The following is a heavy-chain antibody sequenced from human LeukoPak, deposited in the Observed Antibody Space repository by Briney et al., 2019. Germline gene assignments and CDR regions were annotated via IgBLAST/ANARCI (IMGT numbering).Heavy chain of an antibody. CDR1: GGSISSSNW. J-gene: IGHJ6*02. CDR3: ARTVMVRGVVYYYGMDV. D-gene: IGHD3-10*01. Sequence: SETLSLTCAVSGGSISSSNWWSWVRQPPGKGLEWIGEIYHSGSTNYNPSLKSRVTISVDKSKNRFSLKLSSVTAADTAVYYCARTVMVRGVVYYYGMDVWGQGTTVTVSS. V-gene: IGHV4-4*02. CDR2: IYHSGST.